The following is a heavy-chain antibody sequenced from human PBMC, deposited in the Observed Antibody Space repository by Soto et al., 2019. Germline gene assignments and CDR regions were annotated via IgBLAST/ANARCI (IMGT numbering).Heavy chain of an antibody. J-gene: IGHJ4*02. D-gene: IGHD3-10*01. CDR1: GFTVSSNY. CDR3: ARHGSGSYYTY. V-gene: IGHV3-66*04. Sequence: GWSLRLSCAASGFTVSSNYMSWVRQAPGKGLEWVSVIYSGGSTYYADSVKGRFTISRDNSKNTLYLQMNSLRAEDTAVYYCARHGSGSYYTYWGQGTLVTVSS. CDR2: IYSGGST.